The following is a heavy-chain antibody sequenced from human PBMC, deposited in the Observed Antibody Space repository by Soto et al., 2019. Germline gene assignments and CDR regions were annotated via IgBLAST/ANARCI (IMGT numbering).Heavy chain of an antibody. J-gene: IGHJ5*02. CDR2: IYHGGTT. V-gene: IGHV4-38-2*02. D-gene: IGHD2-21*01. CDR1: GYSISSGSY. Sequence: SETLSLTCTVSGYSISSGSYWAWIRQPPGKGPERIASIYHGGTTFYNPSLKSRITISVDTSNNQFSLKLTSVTAADTAVYYCARDLAYCASGSCYAKWGSWGQGTLVTVSS. CDR3: ARDLAYCASGSCYAKWGS.